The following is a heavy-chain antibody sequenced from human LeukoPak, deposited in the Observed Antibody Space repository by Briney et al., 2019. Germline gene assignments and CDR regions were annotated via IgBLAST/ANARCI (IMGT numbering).Heavy chain of an antibody. J-gene: IGHJ4*02. V-gene: IGHV1-3*01. CDR2: INAGNGNT. CDR1: GYTFTSYA. Sequence: GASVKVSCKASGYTFTSYAMHWVRQAPGQGLEWMGWINAGNGNTKYSQKFQGRVTITRDTSASTAYMELSSLRSEDTAVYYCARSSGYYLPNFDYWGQGTLVTVSS. CDR3: ARSSGYYLPNFDY. D-gene: IGHD3-22*01.